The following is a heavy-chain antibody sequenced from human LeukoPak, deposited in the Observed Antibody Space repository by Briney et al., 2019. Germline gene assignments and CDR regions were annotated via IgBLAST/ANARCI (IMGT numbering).Heavy chain of an antibody. J-gene: IGHJ4*02. CDR2: IRSDGSDT. Sequence: GGSLRLSCAASGFTFSDTWMHWVRQAPGEGLVWVSRIRSDGSDTRYAESVKGRFTISRDNAKNSLYLQMNSLRAEDTAVYYCARARMELRGSYLDYWGQGTLVTVSS. V-gene: IGHV3-74*01. D-gene: IGHD1-26*01. CDR3: ARARMELRGSYLDY. CDR1: GFTFSDTW.